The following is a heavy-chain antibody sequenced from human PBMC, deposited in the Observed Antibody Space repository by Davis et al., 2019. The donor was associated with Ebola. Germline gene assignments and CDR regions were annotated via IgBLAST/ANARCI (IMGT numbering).Heavy chain of an antibody. Sequence: PGGSLRLSCAASGFTFSSYAMSWVRQAPGKGLEWVSSISSSGIFISYSDSVKGRFTVSRDNAKNSLYLQMNSLRHEDTALYYCAGGSTFYYYMNMWGKGTTVTVSS. CDR3: AGGSTFYYYMNM. CDR1: GFTFSSYA. CDR2: ISSSGIFI. V-gene: IGHV3-21*01. J-gene: IGHJ6*03.